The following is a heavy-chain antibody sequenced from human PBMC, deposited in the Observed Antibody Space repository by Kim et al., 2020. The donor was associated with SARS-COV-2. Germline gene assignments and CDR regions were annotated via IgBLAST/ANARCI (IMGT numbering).Heavy chain of an antibody. Sequence: STNYNPALKSRVTISVDTSKNQFSLKLSSVTAADTAMYYCARWRPGNFDYWGQGTLVTVSS. CDR3: ARWRPGNFDY. CDR2: ST. J-gene: IGHJ4*02. D-gene: IGHD1-26*01. V-gene: IGHV4-59*01.